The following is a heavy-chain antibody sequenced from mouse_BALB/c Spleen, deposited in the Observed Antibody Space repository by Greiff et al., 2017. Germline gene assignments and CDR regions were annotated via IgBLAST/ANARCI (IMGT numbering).Heavy chain of an antibody. J-gene: IGHJ3*01. D-gene: IGHD2-12*01. CDR3: ARGYERSFAY. Sequence: EVKLMESGGGLVKPGGSLKLSCAASGFTFSSYAMSWVRQTPEKRLEWVASISSGGSTYYPDSVKGRFTISRDNARNILYLQMSSLRSEDTAMYYCARGYERSFAYWGQGTLVTVSA. CDR2: ISSGGST. V-gene: IGHV5-6-5*01. CDR1: GFTFSSYA.